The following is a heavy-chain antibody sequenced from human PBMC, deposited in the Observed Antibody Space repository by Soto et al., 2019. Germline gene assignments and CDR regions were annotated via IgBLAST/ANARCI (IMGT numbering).Heavy chain of an antibody. V-gene: IGHV3-23*01. CDR2: ISGSGAST. Sequence: GWSLRLSCAASGFTFSNYAMSWVRQAPGKGLQWVSTISGSGASTYYGDSVKGRFTLSRDNSENTLFLQMDSLRAEDTAVYYCAKGDLLTGVAHFDYWGQGTLVTVSS. CDR3: AKGDLLTGVAHFDY. CDR1: GFTFSNYA. J-gene: IGHJ4*02. D-gene: IGHD7-27*01.